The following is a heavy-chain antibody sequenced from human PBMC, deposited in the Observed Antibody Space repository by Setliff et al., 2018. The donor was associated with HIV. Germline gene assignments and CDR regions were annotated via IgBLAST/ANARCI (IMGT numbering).Heavy chain of an antibody. CDR3: ARQGAVTGHSFDY. J-gene: IGHJ4*02. V-gene: IGHV4-34*01. CDR1: GGSFSGYY. Sequence: SETLSLTCAVYGGSFSGYYWSWIRQTPGKGLERIGEIDHSGGTKYNPSLKSRVTISLDTSKSQFSLKLSSVTAADTAVYYCARQGAVTGHSFDYWGQGALVTVSS. D-gene: IGHD6-19*01. CDR2: IDHSGGT.